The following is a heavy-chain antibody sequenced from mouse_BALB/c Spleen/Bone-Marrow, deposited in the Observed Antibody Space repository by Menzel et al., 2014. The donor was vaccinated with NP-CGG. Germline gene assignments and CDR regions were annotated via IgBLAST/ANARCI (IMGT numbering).Heavy chain of an antibody. Sequence: DVMLVESGGGLVKPGGSLKLSCAASGFTFSDYYMYWVRQTPENRLEWVATISDGGSYTYYPDGVKGRFTISRDNAKNTLYLKMSSLKSEDTAMYYCARCSSYFDYWGQGTPLTVSS. CDR3: ARCSSYFDY. CDR2: ISDGGSYT. J-gene: IGHJ2*01. CDR1: GFTFSDYY. V-gene: IGHV5-4*02. D-gene: IGHD1-1*01.